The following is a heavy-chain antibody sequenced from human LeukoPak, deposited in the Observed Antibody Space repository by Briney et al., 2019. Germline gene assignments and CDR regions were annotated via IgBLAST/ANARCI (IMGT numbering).Heavy chain of an antibody. CDR1: GYTFTAYY. D-gene: IGHD3-10*01. CDR2: INPNSGGT. Sequence: ASVKVSCKASGYTFTAYYMHWVRQAPGQGLEWMGWINPNSGGTNYAQKFQGRVTMTRDTSISTAYMELSRLRTDDTAVYYCARTPILYYGSGSYYTAAFDPWGQGTLVTVSS. V-gene: IGHV1-2*02. CDR3: ARTPILYYGSGSYYTAAFDP. J-gene: IGHJ5*02.